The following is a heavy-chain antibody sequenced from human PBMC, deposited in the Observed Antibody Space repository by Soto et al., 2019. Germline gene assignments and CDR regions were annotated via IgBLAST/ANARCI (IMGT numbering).Heavy chain of an antibody. CDR2: IYYSGST. V-gene: IGHV4-31*11. CDR3: ARGIIKRNWFDP. D-gene: IGHD2-15*01. CDR1: GGSISSGGYY. Sequence: PSETLSLTCAVSGGSISSGGYYWSWIRQHPGKGLEWIGYIYYSGSTYYNPSLKSRVTISVDTSKNQFSLKLSSVTAADTAVYYCARGIIKRNWFDPWGQGTLVTVSS. J-gene: IGHJ5*02.